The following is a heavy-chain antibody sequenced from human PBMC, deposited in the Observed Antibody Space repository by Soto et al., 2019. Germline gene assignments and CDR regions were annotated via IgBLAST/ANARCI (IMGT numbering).Heavy chain of an antibody. V-gene: IGHV3-7*05. Sequence: GSLRLSCAASGFTFSAYWMSWVRQAPGKGQEWVANIKKDGSDKNYVDSVKRRFTISRDNAKNSLYLQMNSLRAEDTALYYCVLSGDNSGWYTKHYYFNYRGQRSLVTFSS. CDR1: GFTFSAYW. CDR3: VLSGDNSGWYTKHYYFNY. D-gene: IGHD6-19*01. J-gene: IGHJ4*02. CDR2: IKKDGSDK.